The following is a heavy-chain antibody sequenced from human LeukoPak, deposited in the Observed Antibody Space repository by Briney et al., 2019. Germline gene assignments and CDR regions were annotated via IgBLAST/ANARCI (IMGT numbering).Heavy chain of an antibody. CDR2: IYTSGST. CDR3: ASMEVAGTGRDY. J-gene: IGHJ4*02. D-gene: IGHD6-19*01. Sequence: SETLSLTCTVSGGSISSYYWSWIRQPAGKGLEWIGRIYTSGSTNYNPSLKSRVTMSVDTSKNQFSLKLSSVTAADTAVHYCASMEVAGTGRDYWGQGTLVTVSS. CDR1: GGSISSYY. V-gene: IGHV4-4*07.